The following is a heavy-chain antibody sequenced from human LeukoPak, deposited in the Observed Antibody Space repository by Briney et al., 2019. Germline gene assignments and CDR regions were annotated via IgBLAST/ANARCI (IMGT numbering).Heavy chain of an antibody. CDR2: ISGNGGST. Sequence: GGSLRPSCSASGFTFSSYAMRWVRQAPGKGLEYVSGISGNGGSTNYEDSVKGRFTISRDNSKNTLYLQMSSLRAEDTAVYYCVRGHSSSSNYFDYWGQGSLVTVSS. J-gene: IGHJ4*02. CDR1: GFTFSSYA. V-gene: IGHV3-64D*09. CDR3: VRGHSSSSNYFDY. D-gene: IGHD6-6*01.